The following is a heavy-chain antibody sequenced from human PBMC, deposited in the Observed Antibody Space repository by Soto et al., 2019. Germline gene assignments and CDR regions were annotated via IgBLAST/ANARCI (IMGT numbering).Heavy chain of an antibody. J-gene: IGHJ6*02. CDR2: IDPSDSYT. CDR3: ARRRHDYTNYYGLDV. V-gene: IGHV5-10-1*01. CDR1: GYSSTRYW. Sequence: GESLKISCKGSGYSSTRYWISWLRQMPGKGLEWMGRIDPSDSYTNYSPSFQGHVTISADKSISTAYLQWSSLKASDTAMYYCARRRHDYTNYYGLDVWGQGTTVTVSS. D-gene: IGHD4-4*01.